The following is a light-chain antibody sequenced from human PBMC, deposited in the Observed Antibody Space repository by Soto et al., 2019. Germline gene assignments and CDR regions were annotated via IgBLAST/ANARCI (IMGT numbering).Light chain of an antibody. CDR2: AAS. Sequence: EIQMTQSPSSLSASVGDRVTITCRASQSISSYLNWYQHKPGKAXKLLIYAASSLQSGVPSRFSGSGSGTDFTLPISSLQPEDFANYYCQQSYSTPPSTFGQGTRLEIK. J-gene: IGKJ5*01. V-gene: IGKV1-39*01. CDR3: QQSYSTPPST. CDR1: QSISSY.